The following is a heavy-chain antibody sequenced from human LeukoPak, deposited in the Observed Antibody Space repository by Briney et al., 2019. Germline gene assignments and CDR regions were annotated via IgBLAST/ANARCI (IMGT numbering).Heavy chain of an antibody. CDR1: GGSISSSSYY. V-gene: IGHV4-39*01. CDR2: IYYSGST. CDR3: AGQYYDILTGYKYFNY. J-gene: IGHJ4*02. Sequence: SETLSLTCTVSGGSISSSSYYWGWIRQPPGKGLEWIGSIYYSGSTYYNPSLKSRVTISVDTSKNQFSLNLSSVTAADTAVYYCAGQYYDILTGYKYFNYWGQGTLVTVSS. D-gene: IGHD3-9*01.